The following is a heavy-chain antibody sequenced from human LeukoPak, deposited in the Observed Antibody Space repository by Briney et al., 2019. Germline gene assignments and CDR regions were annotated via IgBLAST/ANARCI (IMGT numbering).Heavy chain of an antibody. CDR2: IYYSGST. CDR3: ARDQIAARSFDY. J-gene: IGHJ4*02. V-gene: IGHV4-39*07. D-gene: IGHD6-6*01. CDR1: GGSISSSSYY. Sequence: KPSETLSLTCTVSGGSISSSSYYWGWIRQPPGKGLEWIGSIYYSGSTCYNPSLKSRVAISVDTSKNQFSLKLSSVTAADTAVYYCARDQIAARSFDYWGQGTLVTVSS.